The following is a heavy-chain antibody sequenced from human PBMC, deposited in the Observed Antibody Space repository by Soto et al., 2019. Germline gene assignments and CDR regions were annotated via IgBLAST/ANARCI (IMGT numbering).Heavy chain of an antibody. CDR3: ARAHYGDYGYGMDV. Sequence: QLQLQESGSGLVKPSQTLSLTCAVSGGSISSGGYSWSWIRQPPGKGLEWIGYIYHGGYTYYNPSLKSRATISVDRSENRFSLKLSSVTAADTAVYYCARAHYGDYGYGMDVWGQGTTVTVSS. J-gene: IGHJ6*02. CDR2: IYHGGYT. CDR1: GGSISSGGYS. V-gene: IGHV4-30-2*01. D-gene: IGHD4-17*01.